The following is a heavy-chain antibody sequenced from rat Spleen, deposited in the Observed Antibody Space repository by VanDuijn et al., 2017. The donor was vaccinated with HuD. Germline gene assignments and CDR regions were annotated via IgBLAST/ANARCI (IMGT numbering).Heavy chain of an antibody. J-gene: IGHJ3*01. CDR1: GFTFSDYA. Sequence: EVQLVESGGGLVQPGRSLKLSCAASGFTFSDYAMAWVRQAPKKGLEWVATIIYDGSSTYYRDSVKGRFTISRDNAKSTLYLQMNSLRSEDTATYYCTRHGLTGSGWFAYWGQGTLVTVSS. CDR3: TRHGLTGSGWFAY. D-gene: IGHD5-1*01. CDR2: IIYDGSST. V-gene: IGHV5-17*01.